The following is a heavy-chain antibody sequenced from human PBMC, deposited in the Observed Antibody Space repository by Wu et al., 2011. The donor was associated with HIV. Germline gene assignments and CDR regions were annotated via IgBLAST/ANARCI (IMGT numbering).Heavy chain of an antibody. J-gene: IGHJ6*03. CDR3: ARSGGGSGSYDGYYYYYYMDV. Sequence: QVQLVQSGAEVKKPGASVKVSCKASGYTFTSYYMHWVRQAPGQGLEWMGMINPSDGSTSYVQKFQGRVTMTRDTSTSTVYMELSSLRSEDTAVYYCARSGGGSGSYDGYYYYYYMDVWGKGTTVTVSS. V-gene: IGHV1-46*01. CDR1: GYTFTSYY. D-gene: IGHD3-10*01. CDR2: INPSDGST.